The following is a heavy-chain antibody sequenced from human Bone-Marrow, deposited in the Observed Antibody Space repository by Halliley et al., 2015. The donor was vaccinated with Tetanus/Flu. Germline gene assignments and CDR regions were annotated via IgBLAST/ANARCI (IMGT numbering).Heavy chain of an antibody. Sequence: SILYSGGTTYYADSVKGRFTISRDNSKNTLFLEMNNLRPEDTAVYFCARVPEGGYDPDDPFDIWGQGTLVTVSS. V-gene: IGHV3-53*01. D-gene: IGHD5-12*01. CDR2: LYSGGTT. CDR3: ARVPEGGYDPDDPFDI. J-gene: IGHJ3*02.